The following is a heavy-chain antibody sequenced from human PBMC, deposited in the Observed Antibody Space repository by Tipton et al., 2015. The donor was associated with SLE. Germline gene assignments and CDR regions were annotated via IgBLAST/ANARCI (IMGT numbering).Heavy chain of an antibody. V-gene: IGHV3-33*08. J-gene: IGHJ4*02. D-gene: IGHD6-13*01. CDR1: GFSFSNNG. Sequence: SLRLSCAASGFSFSNNGMHWVRQAPGKGLEWVAVIWYDGSNKYYADSVKGRFTISRDNSKNTLYLQMNSLRAEDTAVYYCATRQQQGEEFWGQGTLVTVSS. CDR3: ATRQQQGEEF. CDR2: IWYDGSNK.